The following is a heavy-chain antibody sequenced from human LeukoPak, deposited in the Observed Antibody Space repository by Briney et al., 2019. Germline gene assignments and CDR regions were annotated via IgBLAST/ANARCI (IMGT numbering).Heavy chain of an antibody. J-gene: IGHJ5*02. V-gene: IGHV4-31*03. CDR2: IYYSGST. D-gene: IGHD3-3*01. CDR3: AREGYERFLEWLSYNWFDP. Sequence: PSETLSLTCTVSGGSISSGGYYWSWIRQHPGKGLEWIGYIYYSGSTYYNPSLKSRVTISVDTSKNQFSLKLSSVTAADTAVYYCAREGYERFLEWLSYNWFDPWGQGTLVTVSS. CDR1: GGSISSGGYY.